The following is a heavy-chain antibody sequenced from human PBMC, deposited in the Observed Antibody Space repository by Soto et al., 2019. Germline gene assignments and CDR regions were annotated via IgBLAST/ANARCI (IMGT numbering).Heavy chain of an antibody. Sequence: TLSLTCTVSGGSFSPNYWSWIRQPPGKGLEWIGYIYYSGSTYYNPSLKSRVTISVDTSKNQFSLKLSSVTAADTAVYYCAREGTYYYDSSGYYPPAHWGQGTLVTVSS. D-gene: IGHD3-22*01. CDR3: AREGTYYYDSSGYYPPAH. J-gene: IGHJ4*02. V-gene: IGHV4-30-4*01. CDR2: IYYSGST. CDR1: GGSFSPNY.